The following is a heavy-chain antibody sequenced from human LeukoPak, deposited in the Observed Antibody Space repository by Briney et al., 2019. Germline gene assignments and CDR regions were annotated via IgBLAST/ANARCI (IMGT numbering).Heavy chain of an antibody. Sequence: ASVKVSCKTSGYTFTDYNLHWVRQAPGQGLELMGWINTNTGNPTYAQGFTGRFVFSLDTSVSTAYLQISSLKAEDTAVYYCARDYTLTLGTTTYFQHWGQGTLVTVSS. D-gene: IGHD1-7*01. CDR1: GYTFTDYN. J-gene: IGHJ1*01. CDR3: ARDYTLTLGTTTYFQH. V-gene: IGHV7-4-1*02. CDR2: INTNTGNP.